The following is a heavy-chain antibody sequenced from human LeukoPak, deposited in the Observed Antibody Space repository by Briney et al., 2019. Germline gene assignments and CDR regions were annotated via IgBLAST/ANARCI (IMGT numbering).Heavy chain of an antibody. CDR3: ARAYQSGVGGAGSY. D-gene: IGHD2-2*01. CDR2: ISYDGSNR. CDR1: GFTFSSYG. Sequence: RGSLRLSCAASGFTFSSYGMHWVRQAPGKVLEWVAVISYDGSNRYYADSVKGRFTISRDNSRNTLYLLMSSLTVEDTAVYYCARAYQSGVGGAGSYWGQGTLVIVSS. J-gene: IGHJ4*02. V-gene: IGHV3-30*03.